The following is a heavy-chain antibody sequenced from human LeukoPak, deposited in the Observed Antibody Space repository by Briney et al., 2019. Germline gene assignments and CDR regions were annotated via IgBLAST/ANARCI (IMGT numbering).Heavy chain of an antibody. D-gene: IGHD2-21*01. Sequence: GGSLRLSCAASGFTFSDYYMSWIRQAPGKGLEWVSYISSSGSTIYYADSVKGRFTISRDNAKNSLYLQTNSLRAEDTAVYYCARDLFCGGDCYRPNGEYAFDVWGQGTMVTVSS. J-gene: IGHJ3*01. V-gene: IGHV3-11*04. CDR1: GFTFSDYY. CDR3: ARDLFCGGDCYRPNGEYAFDV. CDR2: ISSSGSTI.